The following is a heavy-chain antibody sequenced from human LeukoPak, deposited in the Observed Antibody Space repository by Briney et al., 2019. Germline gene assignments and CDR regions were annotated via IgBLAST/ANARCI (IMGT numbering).Heavy chain of an antibody. Sequence: GGSLRLSCAASGFTFTSYSMNWVRQAPGKGLEWVSSISSSSSYIYYADSVKGRFTISRDNAKNSLYLQMNSLRAEETAVYYCARGFQGYYDSWSGSEGFDYWGQGTLVTVSS. V-gene: IGHV3-21*01. J-gene: IGHJ4*02. CDR2: ISSSSSYI. CDR3: ARGFQGYYDSWSGSEGFDY. D-gene: IGHD3-3*01. CDR1: GFTFTSYS.